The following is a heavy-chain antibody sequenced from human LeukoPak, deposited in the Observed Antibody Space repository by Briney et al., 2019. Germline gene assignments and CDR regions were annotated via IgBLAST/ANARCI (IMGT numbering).Heavy chain of an antibody. CDR3: ARALGSYSGYDYYWFDS. D-gene: IGHD5-12*01. CDR2: INHSGNT. Sequence: NPSETLSLTCVAYGGSFSGYYWSWIRQPPGKGLEWIGEINHSGNTNYKPSLKSRVTISVDTSKNQFSLKLSSVTAADTAVYYCARALGSYSGYDYYWFDSWGQGTLVTVSS. V-gene: IGHV4-34*01. CDR1: GGSFSGYY. J-gene: IGHJ5*01.